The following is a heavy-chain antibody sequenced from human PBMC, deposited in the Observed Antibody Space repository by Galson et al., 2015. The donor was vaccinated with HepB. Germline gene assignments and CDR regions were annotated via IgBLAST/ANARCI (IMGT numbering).Heavy chain of an antibody. CDR2: ISYDGSNK. CDR3: ARDPYGDYAIGNHYYQGMDV. V-gene: IGHV3-30*04. J-gene: IGHJ6*02. D-gene: IGHD4-17*01. Sequence: SLRLSCAASGFTFSSYAMHWVRQAPGKGLEWVAVISYDGSNKYYADSVKGRFTISRDNSKSTLYLQMSSLRAEDTAVYYCARDPYGDYAIGNHYYQGMDVWGQGTTVTVSS. CDR1: GFTFSSYA.